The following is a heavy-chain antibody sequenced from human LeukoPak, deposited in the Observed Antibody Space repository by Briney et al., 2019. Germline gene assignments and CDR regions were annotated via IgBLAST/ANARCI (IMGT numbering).Heavy chain of an antibody. CDR1: GFAFSSYS. D-gene: IGHD3-3*01. Sequence: GGSLRLSCEASGFAFSSYSMNWVRQAPGKGLEWISYISTSSPISYADSVKGRFTISRDNAKNSLFLQMNSLRAEDTAVYYCAREPYWSGYYSNLHFDYWGQGTLVTVSS. CDR2: ISTSSPI. V-gene: IGHV3-48*04. CDR3: AREPYWSGYYSNLHFDY. J-gene: IGHJ4*02.